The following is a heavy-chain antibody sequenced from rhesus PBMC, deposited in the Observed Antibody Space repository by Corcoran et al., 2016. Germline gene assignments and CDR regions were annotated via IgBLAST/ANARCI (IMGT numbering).Heavy chain of an antibody. V-gene: IGHV4-169*02. CDR3: ASEGPPAYYGLDS. CDR2: IEGSGSST. Sequence: QLPLQASGPGLVKPSETLSVTCAVSGGSISSSYCSWLRPAPGKGLEWFGDIEGSGSSTNYNPSRKRRVTLSVDTSKNQLSLKLSSVTAADTAVYYWASEGPPAYYGLDSWGQGVVVTVSS. CDR1: GGSISSSY. J-gene: IGHJ6*01.